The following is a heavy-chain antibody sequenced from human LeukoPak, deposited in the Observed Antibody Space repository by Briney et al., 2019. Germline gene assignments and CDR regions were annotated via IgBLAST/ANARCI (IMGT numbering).Heavy chain of an antibody. CDR3: AKGLGYNWFDP. CDR2: ISGSGGRT. CDR1: GFTFSSYA. J-gene: IGHJ5*02. V-gene: IGHV3-23*01. Sequence: PGGSLRLSCAASGFTFSSYAMSWVRQAPGKGLEWVSAISGSGGRTYYAVSVKGGLTISRDNSKNTLYLQMNSLRAEDTAVYYCAKGLGYNWFDPWGQGTLVTVSS. D-gene: IGHD2-2*03.